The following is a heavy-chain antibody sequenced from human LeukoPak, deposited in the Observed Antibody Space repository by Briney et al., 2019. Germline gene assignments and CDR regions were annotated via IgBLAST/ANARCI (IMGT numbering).Heavy chain of an antibody. V-gene: IGHV4-39*01. Sequence: SGTPSLTCTVSGGSISSSSYYWGWIRQPPGKGLEWIGSIYYSGSTYYNPSLKSRVTISVDTSKNQFSLKLSSVTAADTAVYYCARQSSGYRPYYFDYWGQGTLVTVSS. CDR1: GGSISSSSYY. D-gene: IGHD3-10*01. CDR3: ARQSSGYRPYYFDY. CDR2: IYYSGST. J-gene: IGHJ4*02.